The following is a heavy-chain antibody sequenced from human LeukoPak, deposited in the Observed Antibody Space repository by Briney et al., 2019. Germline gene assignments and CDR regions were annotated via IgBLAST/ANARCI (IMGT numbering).Heavy chain of an antibody. CDR2: ISGGGETT. J-gene: IGHJ4*02. V-gene: IGHV3-23*01. Sequence: PGGSLRLSCAASVFTLNNYAMNSVRPAPGEGLEWVSSISGGGETTYYADSAKGRFTISRDNSQNTLYLQMNSLRAEDTSVYYCARDYADYVGYFFFDYWGQGTLVTVSS. CDR3: ARDYADYVGYFFFDY. CDR1: VFTLNNYA. D-gene: IGHD4-17*01.